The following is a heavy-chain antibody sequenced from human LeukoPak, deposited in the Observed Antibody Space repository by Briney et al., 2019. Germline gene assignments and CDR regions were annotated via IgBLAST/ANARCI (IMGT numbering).Heavy chain of an antibody. CDR1: GYSFTGYW. Sequence: GESLKISCKGSGYSFTGYWIAWVRQVPGKGLEWMGIIYPGDSDTRYSPPFQGQVTISADKSINTAYLQWSSLKASDTAIYYCARPENGGYTSSFHYWGQGTLVTVSS. CDR2: IYPGDSDT. J-gene: IGHJ4*02. D-gene: IGHD6-6*01. V-gene: IGHV5-51*01. CDR3: ARPENGGYTSSFHY.